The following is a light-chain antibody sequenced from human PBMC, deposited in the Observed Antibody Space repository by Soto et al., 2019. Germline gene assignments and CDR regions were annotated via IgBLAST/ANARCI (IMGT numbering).Light chain of an antibody. J-gene: IGKJ2*01. Sequence: IQMTQSPSSLSASVGDRVTITCRAGQSISTYLTWYQQKPGKAPKLLIYAASSLQSGVPSRFSGSGSGTEFTLTISNLQPDDFATYYCQQSTGIPYTFGQGSKLEIK. CDR3: QQSTGIPYT. CDR1: QSISTY. V-gene: IGKV1-39*01. CDR2: AAS.